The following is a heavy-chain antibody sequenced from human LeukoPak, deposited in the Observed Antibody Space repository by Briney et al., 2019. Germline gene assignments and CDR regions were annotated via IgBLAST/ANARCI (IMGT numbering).Heavy chain of an antibody. D-gene: IGHD3-22*01. V-gene: IGHV1-69*04. CDR3: ARSGESDYYDSSGYANFDY. CDR1: GGTFSSYA. J-gene: IGHJ4*02. Sequence: GASVKVSCKASGGTFSSYAISWVRQAPGQGLEWMGRIIPILGIANYAQKFQGRVTITADKSTSTAYMELSSLRSEDTAVDYCARSGESDYYDSSGYANFDYWGQGTLVTVSS. CDR2: IIPILGIA.